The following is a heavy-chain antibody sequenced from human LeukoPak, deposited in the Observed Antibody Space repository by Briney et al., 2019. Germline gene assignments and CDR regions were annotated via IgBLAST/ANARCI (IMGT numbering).Heavy chain of an antibody. V-gene: IGHV4-34*01. CDR1: GGSISSYY. D-gene: IGHD2/OR15-2a*01. CDR2: INHSGST. CDR3: ARRRRITSYYFDY. J-gene: IGHJ4*02. Sequence: SETLSLTCTVSGGSISSYYWSWIRQPPGKGLEWIGEINHSGSTNYNPSLKSRVTISVDTSKNQFSLKLSSVTAADTAVYYCARRRRITSYYFDYWGQGTLVTVSS.